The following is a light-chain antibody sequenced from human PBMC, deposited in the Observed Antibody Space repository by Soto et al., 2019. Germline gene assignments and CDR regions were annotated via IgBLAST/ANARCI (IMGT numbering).Light chain of an antibody. V-gene: IGKV2D-29*02. CDR3: MQSTQLPHT. Sequence: DVVMTQTPLSLSVAPGQPASISCKSSQSLVHITGETFVLWYLQKPGQSPQLLIYEFSTLVSGVQDRFRGSGSRPDFTLEISRVETDDVGIYYCMQSTQLPHTFGQGTRLGIE. CDR1: QSLVHITGETF. J-gene: IGKJ5*01. CDR2: EFS.